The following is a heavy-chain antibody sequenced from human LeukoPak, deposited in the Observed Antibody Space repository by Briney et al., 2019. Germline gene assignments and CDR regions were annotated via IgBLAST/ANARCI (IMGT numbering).Heavy chain of an antibody. D-gene: IGHD1-26*01. V-gene: IGHV3-23*01. Sequence: GGSLRLSCAASGFTFSSYAMSWVRQAPGKGLEWVSAISGSGGSTYYADSVKGRFTISRDNSKNTLYLQMNSPRAEDTAVYYCARGSHSGSFTPVYYFDYWGQGTLVTVSS. J-gene: IGHJ4*02. CDR1: GFTFSSYA. CDR2: ISGSGGST. CDR3: ARGSHSGSFTPVYYFDY.